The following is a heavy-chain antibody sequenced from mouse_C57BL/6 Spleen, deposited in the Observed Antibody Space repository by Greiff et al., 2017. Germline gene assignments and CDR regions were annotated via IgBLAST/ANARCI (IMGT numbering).Heavy chain of an antibody. CDR2: INPNYGTP. Sequence: EVQLQQSGPELVKPGASVKISCKASGYSFTDYNMNWVQQRNGKSLEWIGVINPNYGTPCYNQQFKGKATLTVDQSASTNYMQLNSLTAEDSAVYYWARRGGHGYDGYYAMDYWGQGTSVTVSS. CDR3: ARRGGHGYDGYYAMDY. J-gene: IGHJ4*01. V-gene: IGHV1-39*01. D-gene: IGHD2-2*01. CDR1: GYSFTDYN.